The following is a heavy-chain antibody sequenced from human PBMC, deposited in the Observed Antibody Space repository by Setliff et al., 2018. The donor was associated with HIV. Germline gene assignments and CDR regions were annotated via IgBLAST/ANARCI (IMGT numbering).Heavy chain of an antibody. Sequence: SVNVSCKASGGTFSSYAISWVRQAPGQGLEWMGGIIPILGIANYAQKFHGRVSMTTDSSTSTGYMELTSLRSDDTAVYYCARRRRSSDDSFDFWGQGTLVTVSS. CDR2: IIPILGIA. D-gene: IGHD1-26*01. V-gene: IGHV1-69*10. CDR3: ARRRRSSDDSFDF. J-gene: IGHJ3*01. CDR1: GGTFSSYA.